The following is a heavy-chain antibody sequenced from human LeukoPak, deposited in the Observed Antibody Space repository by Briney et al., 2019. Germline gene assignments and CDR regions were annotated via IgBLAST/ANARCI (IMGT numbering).Heavy chain of an antibody. V-gene: IGHV3-23*01. CDR3: ARASY. CDR1: GFTFSRCD. Sequence: GGSLRLSCAAYGFTFSRCDMHWVRQAPGKGLEWVSAISDSGAGTYYADSVKGRFTISRDNSKNTLYLQMNSLRAEDTAVYYCARASYWGQGTLVTVSS. J-gene: IGHJ4*02. CDR2: ISDSGAGT.